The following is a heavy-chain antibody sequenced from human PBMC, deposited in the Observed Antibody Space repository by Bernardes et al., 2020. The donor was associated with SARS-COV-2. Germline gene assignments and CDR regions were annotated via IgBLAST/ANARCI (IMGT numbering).Heavy chain of an antibody. J-gene: IGHJ6*02. Sequence: GGSLRLSCAASGFTFSSYGMHWVRQAPGKGLEWVAVITYDGSNKYYADSVKGRFTISRDNSKNTLYLQMNSLRAEDTAVYYCAKDRVVGFGVFAGMDVWGQGTTVTVSS. CDR2: ITYDGSNK. CDR1: GFTFSSYG. V-gene: IGHV3-30*18. D-gene: IGHD3-10*01. CDR3: AKDRVVGFGVFAGMDV.